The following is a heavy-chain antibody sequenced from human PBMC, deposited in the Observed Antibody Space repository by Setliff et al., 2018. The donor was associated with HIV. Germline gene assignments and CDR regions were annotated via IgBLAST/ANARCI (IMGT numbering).Heavy chain of an antibody. D-gene: IGHD3-10*01. Sequence: PSETLSLTCTVSGASIRSSNYYWAWIRQPPGKGLEWIGNIYYDGTTSYNASLKSRVTISVDASKSQFSLRLNPVTATDTALYYCARGRFHRLHRPYSGSGSLGIQYFDYWGQGTLVTVSS. CDR3: ARGRFHRLHRPYSGSGSLGIQYFDY. CDR1: GASIRSSNYY. CDR2: IYYDGTT. V-gene: IGHV4-39*07. J-gene: IGHJ4*02.